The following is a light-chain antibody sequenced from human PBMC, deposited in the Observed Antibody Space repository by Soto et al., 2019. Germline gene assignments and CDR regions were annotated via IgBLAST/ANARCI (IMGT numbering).Light chain of an antibody. V-gene: IGKV1-39*01. J-gene: IGKJ1*01. CDR1: QSIVTY. CDR2: AAS. Sequence: DIQMTQSPSSLSASVGARVTITCRASQSIVTYLNWYLQKPGKAPKLLIYAASNLQSGVPSRFSGSGSGTDVTLTIISLQPEDFATYYCQQSYSTPPWTFGQGTKVEIK. CDR3: QQSYSTPPWT.